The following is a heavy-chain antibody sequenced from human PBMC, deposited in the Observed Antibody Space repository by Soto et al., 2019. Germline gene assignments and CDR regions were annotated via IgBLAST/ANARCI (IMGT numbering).Heavy chain of an antibody. V-gene: IGHV3-30-3*01. CDR1: GFTFSSYA. CDR3: ARNGAMDV. Sequence: QVQLVESGGGVVQPGRSLRLSCAASGFTFSSYAMHWVRQAPGQGLEWVAVMSYDGSNKYYADSVKGRFTSSRDNSKNTLSLHMNSLRAEDTAVYYCARNGAMDVWGQGTTVTVSS. D-gene: IGHD1-1*01. CDR2: MSYDGSNK. J-gene: IGHJ6*02.